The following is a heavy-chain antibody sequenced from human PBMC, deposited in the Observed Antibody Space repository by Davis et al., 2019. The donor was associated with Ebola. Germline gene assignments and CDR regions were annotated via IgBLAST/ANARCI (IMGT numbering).Heavy chain of an antibody. CDR3: ARSRTAYHYYGMDV. D-gene: IGHD1-14*01. CDR2: INHSGST. V-gene: IGHV4-34*01. CDR1: GGSFSGYY. J-gene: IGHJ6*02. Sequence: SETLSLTCAVYGGSFSGYYWSWIRQPPGKGLEWIGEINHSGSTNYNPSLKSRVTISVDTSKNQFSLKLSSVTAADTAVYYCARSRTAYHYYGMDVWGQGTTVTVSS.